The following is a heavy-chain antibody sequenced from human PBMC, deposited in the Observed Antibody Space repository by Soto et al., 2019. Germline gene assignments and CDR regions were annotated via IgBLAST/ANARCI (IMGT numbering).Heavy chain of an antibody. V-gene: IGHV1-8*01. CDR1: GYTFTSYD. D-gene: IGHD1-1*01. J-gene: IGHJ4*02. CDR3: ARGRTGGPNFDY. CDR2: MNPNSGNT. Sequence: ASVKVSCKASGYTFTSYDINWVRQATGQGLEWMGWMNPNSGNTGYAQKFQGRVTMIRNTSISTAYMELSSLRSEDTAVYYCARGRTGGPNFDYWGQGTLVTVSS.